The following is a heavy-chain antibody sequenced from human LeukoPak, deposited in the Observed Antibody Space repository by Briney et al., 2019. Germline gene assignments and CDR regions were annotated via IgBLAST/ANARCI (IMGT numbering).Heavy chain of an antibody. CDR1: GGIFSSYA. V-gene: IGHV1-69*13. J-gene: IGHJ4*02. CDR3: ARYPFTSYGGNSETLEVDY. CDR2: IIPIFGTA. Sequence: SVKVSCKASGGIFSSYAISWVRQAPGQGLEWMGGIIPIFGTANYAQKFQGRVTITADESTSTAYMELSSLRSEDTAVYYCARYPFTSYGGNSETLEVDYWGQGTLVTVSS. D-gene: IGHD4-23*01.